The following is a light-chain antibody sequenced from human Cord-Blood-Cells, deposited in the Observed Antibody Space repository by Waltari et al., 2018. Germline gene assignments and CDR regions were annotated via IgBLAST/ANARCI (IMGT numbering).Light chain of an antibody. CDR1: QSISSW. V-gene: IGKV1-5*03. Sequence: DIQMTQSPSPLSASVGDRVTIPCRASQSISSWLAWYQQKPGKAPKLLIYKASSLESGVPSRFSGSRSGTEFTLTISSLQPDDFATYYCQQYNSYSPYTFGQGTKLEIK. CDR2: KAS. CDR3: QQYNSYSPYT. J-gene: IGKJ2*01.